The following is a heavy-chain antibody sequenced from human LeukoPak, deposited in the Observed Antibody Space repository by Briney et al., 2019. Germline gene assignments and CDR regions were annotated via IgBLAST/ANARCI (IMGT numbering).Heavy chain of an antibody. J-gene: IGHJ2*01. CDR3: AEMPEYGDVAYYFDL. CDR2: IGAIDDRT. Sequence: GGSLRLSCAASAFSLNNDAMSWVRQAPGKGLEWVSSIGAIDDRTYYADSVKGRFTISRDSSKNMIFLQMNSLRVDETAIYYCAEMPEYGDVAYYFDLWGRGTLVTVSS. V-gene: IGHV3-23*01. CDR1: AFSLNNDA. D-gene: IGHD4-17*01.